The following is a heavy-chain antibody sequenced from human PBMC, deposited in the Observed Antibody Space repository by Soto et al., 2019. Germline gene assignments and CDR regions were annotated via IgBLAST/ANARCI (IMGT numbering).Heavy chain of an antibody. V-gene: IGHV3-53*04. CDR3: AREGGYYHYFDY. D-gene: IGHD1-26*01. Sequence: PGGSLRLSCAVSGFTVRNNYMNWVRQAPVKGLEWVSVIYSDDTTFYADSVKGRFTISRHNSRNTLYLQMNSLRAEDTAVYYCAREGGYYHYFDYWGQGALVTVSS. CDR2: IYSDDTT. J-gene: IGHJ4*02. CDR1: GFTVRNNY.